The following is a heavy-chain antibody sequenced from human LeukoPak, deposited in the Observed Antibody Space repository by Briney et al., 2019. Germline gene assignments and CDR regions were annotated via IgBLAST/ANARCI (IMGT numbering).Heavy chain of an antibody. D-gene: IGHD3-10*01. CDR3: ARDYYRLFDY. Sequence: GGSLRLSCEASGFTLSNYWMAWVRQAPGKGLEWVASIKEDGSVQYYVDSLKGRFGVSRDNAKNSLYLQMNSLRAEDTAVYYCARDYYRLFDYWGQGTLVTVSS. V-gene: IGHV3-7*01. J-gene: IGHJ4*02. CDR2: IKEDGSVQ. CDR1: GFTLSNYW.